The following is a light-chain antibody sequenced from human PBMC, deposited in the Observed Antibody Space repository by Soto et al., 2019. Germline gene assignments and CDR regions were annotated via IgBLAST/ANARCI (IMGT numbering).Light chain of an antibody. J-gene: IGLJ1*01. V-gene: IGLV1-44*01. CDR2: SSD. Sequence: QAVVTQPPSASGTPGQRVTISCSGVSSNIGSNTVNWFQQLPGAAPKLFIYSSDQRPSGVPDRISGSKSGTSASLAISGLQSEDEADYYCAAWDDSLSADVFGTGTKLTVL. CDR3: AAWDDSLSADV. CDR1: SSNIGSNT.